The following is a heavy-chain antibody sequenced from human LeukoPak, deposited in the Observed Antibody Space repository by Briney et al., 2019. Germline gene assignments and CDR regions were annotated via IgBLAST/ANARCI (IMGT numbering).Heavy chain of an antibody. V-gene: IGHV1-2*02. CDR1: GYPFTGYY. Sequence: ASVKVSCKASGYPFTGYYLHWVRQAPGQGLEWMGWINPNSGFTNYAQKFQGRVTMTRDTSISTAYMELSRLRSDDTAVYYCARLSDCSSSSCRSFDYWGQGTLVTVSS. CDR2: INPNSGFT. CDR3: ARLSDCSSSSCRSFDY. J-gene: IGHJ4*02. D-gene: IGHD2-2*01.